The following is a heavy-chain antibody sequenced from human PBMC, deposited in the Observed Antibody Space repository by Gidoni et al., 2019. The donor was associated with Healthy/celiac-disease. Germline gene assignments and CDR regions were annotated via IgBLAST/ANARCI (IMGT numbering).Heavy chain of an antibody. V-gene: IGHV4-34*01. Sequence: QVQLQQWGAGLLKPSETLSLTCAVYGGSFSGYYWSWIRQPPGKGLEWIGEINHSGSTNYNPSLKSRGTISVDKSKNQFSLKLGSVTAADTAVDYCARSYYDSSGYYFAFDYWGQGTLVTVSS. J-gene: IGHJ4*02. CDR1: GGSFSGYY. CDR2: INHSGST. D-gene: IGHD3-22*01. CDR3: ARSYYDSSGYYFAFDY.